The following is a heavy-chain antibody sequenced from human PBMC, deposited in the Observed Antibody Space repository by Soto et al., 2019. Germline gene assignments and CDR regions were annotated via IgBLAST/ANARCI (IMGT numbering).Heavy chain of an antibody. J-gene: IGHJ4*02. CDR3: VRDYRLKVDVYMLDQ. D-gene: IGHD5-12*01. CDR2: IGYDASDR. CDR1: GFSFSDYG. V-gene: IGHV3-33*01. Sequence: QVHLVESGGGVVQPGRSLRLSCAASGFSFSDYGMHWVRQSPGKGLEWVALIGYDASDRSYADSVKGRFTVSRDNSNNTLHLQMNSLRAEDTALNYCVRDYRLKVDVYMLDQWGQGALVTVSP.